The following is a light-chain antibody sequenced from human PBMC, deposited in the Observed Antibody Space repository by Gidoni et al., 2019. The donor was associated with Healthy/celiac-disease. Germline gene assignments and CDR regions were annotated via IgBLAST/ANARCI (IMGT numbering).Light chain of an antibody. J-gene: IGLJ2*01. CDR2: DVS. V-gene: IGLV2-14*03. CDR3: SSYTISSTLV. Sequence: QSALTPPDSVARSPGQSSTISCTGTSSNVGGYNYVYWYQQHPGTAHKLMIYDVSNRPSGVSNRFSGSKSGNTASLTISGIQAEDEADYYCSSYTISSTLVFGGGTKLTVL. CDR1: SSNVGGYNY.